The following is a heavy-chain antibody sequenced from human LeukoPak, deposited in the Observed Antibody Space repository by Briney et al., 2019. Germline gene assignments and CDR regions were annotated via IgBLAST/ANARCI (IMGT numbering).Heavy chain of an antibody. CDR1: GFTFSSYA. J-gene: IGHJ3*02. Sequence: GGSLRLSCAASGFTFSSYAMSWVRQAPGKGLEWVSAFSGSGGSTYYADSVKGRFTISRDNSKNTLYLQMNSLRAEDTAVYYCAKDLTYGEYAGGDAFDIWGQGTMVTVSS. CDR2: FSGSGGST. CDR3: AKDLTYGEYAGGDAFDI. V-gene: IGHV3-23*01. D-gene: IGHD4-17*01.